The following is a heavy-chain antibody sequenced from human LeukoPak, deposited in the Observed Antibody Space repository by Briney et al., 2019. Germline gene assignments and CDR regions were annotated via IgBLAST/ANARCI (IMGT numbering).Heavy chain of an antibody. CDR3: ASIGYSGYDGY. V-gene: IGHV3-48*01. CDR1: GFTFSSYA. Sequence: GGSLRLSCAASGFTFSSYAMSWVRQAPGKGLEWVSYISSSSSTIYYADSVKGRFTISRDNAKNSLYLQMNSLRAEDTAVYYCASIGYSGYDGYWGQGTLVTVSS. D-gene: IGHD5-12*01. J-gene: IGHJ4*02. CDR2: ISSSSSTI.